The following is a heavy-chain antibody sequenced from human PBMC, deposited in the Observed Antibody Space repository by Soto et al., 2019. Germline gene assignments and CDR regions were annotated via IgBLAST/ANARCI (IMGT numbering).Heavy chain of an antibody. V-gene: IGHV4-34*01. CDR1: GGSFSGYS. D-gene: IGHD6-19*01. J-gene: IGHJ6*02. Sequence: SETLSHTCAVYGGSFSGYSWSWIRQPPGKGLEWIGEINHSGSTNYNPPLKSRVTISVDTSKNQFSLKLSSVTAADTAVYYCASSLPSSGWYYYYRMDVWGQGTTVTVSS. CDR3: ASSLPSSGWYYYYRMDV. CDR2: INHSGST.